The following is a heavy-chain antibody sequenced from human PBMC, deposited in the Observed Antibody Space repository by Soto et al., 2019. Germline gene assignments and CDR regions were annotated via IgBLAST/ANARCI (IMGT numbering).Heavy chain of an antibody. D-gene: IGHD3-10*01. V-gene: IGHV3-23*01. CDR1: GFTFSNFA. CDR3: AKESSASRVSYYYAMDV. Sequence: EGQPLESGGGLVQPGGSLRVSCAASGFTFSNFAMNWVRQAPGKGLEWVSGISASGASTTYADSVKGRFTISRDNSKKTLYLQMNSLRAEDTGVYYCAKESSASRVSYYYAMDVWGQGTTVTVSS. CDR2: ISASGAST. J-gene: IGHJ6*02.